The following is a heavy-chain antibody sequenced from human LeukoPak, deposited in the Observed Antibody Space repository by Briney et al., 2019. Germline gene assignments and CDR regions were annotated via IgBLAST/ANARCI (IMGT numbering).Heavy chain of an antibody. CDR2: ISGSGGST. D-gene: IGHD1-26*01. J-gene: IGHJ3*02. CDR3: AKDGGSYYLNDAFDI. Sequence: GGSLRLSCAASGFTFSSCAMSWVREAPGKGLEWVSAISGSGGSTYYADSVKGRFTISRDNSKNTLYLQMNSLRAEDTAVYYCAKDGGSYYLNDAFDIWGQGTMVTVSS. CDR1: GFTFSSCA. V-gene: IGHV3-23*01.